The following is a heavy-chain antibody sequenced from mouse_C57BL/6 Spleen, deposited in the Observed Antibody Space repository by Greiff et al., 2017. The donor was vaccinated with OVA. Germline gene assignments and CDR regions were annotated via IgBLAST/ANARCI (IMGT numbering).Heavy chain of an antibody. CDR3: ASTSSGPAWFAY. Sequence: QVQLQQSGAELVKPGASVKLSCKASGYTFTSYWMQWVKQRPGQGLEWIGEIDPSDSYTNYNQKFKGKATLTVDTSSSTAYMQLSSLTSEDSAVYYCASTSSGPAWFAYWGQGTLVTVSA. D-gene: IGHD3-2*02. V-gene: IGHV1-50*01. CDR1: GYTFTSYW. J-gene: IGHJ3*01. CDR2: IDPSDSYT.